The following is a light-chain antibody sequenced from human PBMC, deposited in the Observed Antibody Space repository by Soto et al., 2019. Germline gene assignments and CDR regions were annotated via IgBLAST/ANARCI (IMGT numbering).Light chain of an antibody. V-gene: IGKV1-39*01. Sequence: DIQMTQSPSSLSASVGDRVTLNCRASQSMRSSLNWYQQKPVTAPKLLIDAASSLQSGVPSRFSSSGSGTDFTLTISSLQPEDFATYYCQQSYSTLLTFGGGTKVEIK. CDR3: QQSYSTLLT. CDR1: QSMRSS. CDR2: AAS. J-gene: IGKJ4*01.